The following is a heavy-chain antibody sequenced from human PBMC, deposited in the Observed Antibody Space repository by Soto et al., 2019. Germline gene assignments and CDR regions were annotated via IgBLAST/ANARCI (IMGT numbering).Heavy chain of an antibody. CDR1: GFTFSSYT. J-gene: IGHJ5*02. Sequence: ESGGGLVKPGGSLRLSCAASGFTFSSYTIHWVRQAPGKGLEWVSSISSSSSYKYYADSVKGRFTISRDNAKNSLYLQMNSLRDEDTAVYYCAREDCSGGTCYPFDPWGQGTLVTVSS. D-gene: IGHD2-15*01. CDR2: ISSSSSYK. CDR3: AREDCSGGTCYPFDP. V-gene: IGHV3-21*01.